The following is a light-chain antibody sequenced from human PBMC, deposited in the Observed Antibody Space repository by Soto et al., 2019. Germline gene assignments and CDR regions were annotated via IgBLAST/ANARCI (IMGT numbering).Light chain of an antibody. CDR3: QQYNNWPPWT. J-gene: IGKJ1*01. V-gene: IGKV3-15*01. CDR2: GAS. Sequence: EIVMTQSPATLSVPPGERATLSCRASQSVSSNLAWYQQKPGQAPRLLIYGASTRATGIPARFSGSGSGTEFTLPISSLQSEDFAVYYCQQYNNWPPWTFGQGTKVEIK. CDR1: QSVSSN.